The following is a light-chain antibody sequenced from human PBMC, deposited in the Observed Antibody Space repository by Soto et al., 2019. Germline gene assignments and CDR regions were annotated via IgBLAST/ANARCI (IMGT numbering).Light chain of an antibody. CDR1: QSISSY. Sequence: DIQMTQSPSSLSASVGDRVTITCRASQSISSYLNWYQQKPEKAPKLLIYAASSLQSGVPSRFSGSGSGTDFTLTISSLQPEDFATYYCQQSYTPSETFGQGTKLEIK. CDR3: QQSYTPSET. J-gene: IGKJ2*01. V-gene: IGKV1-39*01. CDR2: AAS.